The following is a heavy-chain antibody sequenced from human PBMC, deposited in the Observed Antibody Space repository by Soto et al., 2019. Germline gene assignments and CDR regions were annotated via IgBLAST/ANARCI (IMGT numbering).Heavy chain of an antibody. CDR1: GFTFSSYA. D-gene: IGHD3-10*01. Sequence: EVQLLESGGGLVQPGGSLRLSCAASGFTFSSYAMSWVRQAPGKGLEWVSAISGSGGSTYYADSVKGRFTISRDNSKNTLYLQMNSLRAEDTAVYYCAKDRHYYGSGIQGQVREINWFDPWGQGTLVTVSS. CDR3: AKDRHYYGSGIQGQVREINWFDP. V-gene: IGHV3-23*01. CDR2: ISGSGGST. J-gene: IGHJ5*02.